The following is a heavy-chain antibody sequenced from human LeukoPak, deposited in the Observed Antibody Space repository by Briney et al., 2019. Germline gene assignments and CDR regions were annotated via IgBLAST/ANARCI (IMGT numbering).Heavy chain of an antibody. V-gene: IGHV4-39*01. CDR3: ARLTYTYYYDSSTYSF. CDR1: GGSISSRSYY. CDR2: IFDRGST. J-gene: IGHJ4*02. Sequence: PSETLSLTCTVSGGSISSRSYYWGWIRRPPGKGLEWIGSIFDRGSTYYTPSLKSRLTISVDTSKNQFSLRLSSVTAADTAVYYCARLTYTYYYDSSTYSFWGQGTLVTVSS. D-gene: IGHD3-22*01.